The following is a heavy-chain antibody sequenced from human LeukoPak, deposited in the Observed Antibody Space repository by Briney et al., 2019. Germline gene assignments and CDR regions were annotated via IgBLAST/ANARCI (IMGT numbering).Heavy chain of an antibody. CDR3: ARSPHSGWYGDYFDY. Sequence: GESLKISCKGSGYSFTSYWIGWVRQTPGKGLEWMGIIYPGDSDTRYSPSFQGQVTISADKSISTAYLQWSSLKASDTAMYYCARSPHSGWYGDYFDYWGQGTLVTVSS. CDR1: GYSFTSYW. V-gene: IGHV5-51*01. D-gene: IGHD6-19*01. J-gene: IGHJ4*02. CDR2: IYPGDSDT.